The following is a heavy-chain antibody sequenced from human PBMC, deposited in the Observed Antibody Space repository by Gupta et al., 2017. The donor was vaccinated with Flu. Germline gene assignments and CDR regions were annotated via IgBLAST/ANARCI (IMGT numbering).Heavy chain of an antibody. CDR2: IYTSGST. Sequence: QVQLQESGPGLVKPSETLSLTCTVSGGSISNYYWSWIRQPAGKGLDGIGRIYTSGSTNYNPSLKSRVTMSIDTSKNQFSLKLASVTAADTAVYYCARIPTSLFYYAMDVWGQGTTVTVSS. V-gene: IGHV4-4*07. J-gene: IGHJ6*02. CDR3: ARIPTSLFYYAMDV. CDR1: GGSISNYY. D-gene: IGHD1-26*01.